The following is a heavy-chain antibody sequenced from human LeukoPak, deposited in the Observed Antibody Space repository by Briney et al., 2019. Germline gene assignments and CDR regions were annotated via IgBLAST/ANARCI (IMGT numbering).Heavy chain of an antibody. CDR3: TKGGYSTSWYWIY. Sequence: EWVATIKPDGSEKYYVDSVRGRFTISRVNAENSLYLQMNSLRAEDTAVYHCTKGGYSTSWYWIYWGQGTLVTVSS. D-gene: IGHD2-2*01. CDR2: IKPDGSEK. V-gene: IGHV3-7*03. J-gene: IGHJ4*02.